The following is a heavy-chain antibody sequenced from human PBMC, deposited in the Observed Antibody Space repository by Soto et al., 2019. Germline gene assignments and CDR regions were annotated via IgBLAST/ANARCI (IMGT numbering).Heavy chain of an antibody. CDR3: AKDHWGSY. D-gene: IGHD3-16*01. J-gene: IGHJ4*02. CDR2: ISDSGLST. CDR1: GFTFSDYA. V-gene: IGHV3-23*01. Sequence: VQLLESGGGLVQPGGSLRLSCVASGFTFSDYAMSWVREAPGKGLEWVSAISDSGLSTYSADSVKGRFTISRDNSKNTLYLQMNSLRDEDTAIYYCAKDHWGSYSGQGALVTVSS.